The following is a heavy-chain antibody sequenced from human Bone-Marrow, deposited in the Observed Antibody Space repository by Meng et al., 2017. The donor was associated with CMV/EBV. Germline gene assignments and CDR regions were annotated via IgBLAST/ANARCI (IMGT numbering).Heavy chain of an antibody. CDR1: GGSVSSGSYY. J-gene: IGHJ6*02. Sequence: SETLSLTCTVSGGSVSSGSYYWSWIRQPPGKGLEWIGEINHSGSTNYNPSLKSRVTISVDTSKNQFSLKLSSVTAADTAVYYCAREIRADSTYYYYYYGMDVWGQGTTVTVSS. CDR3: AREIRADSTYYYYYYGMDV. D-gene: IGHD6-13*01. CDR2: INHSGST. V-gene: IGHV4-39*07.